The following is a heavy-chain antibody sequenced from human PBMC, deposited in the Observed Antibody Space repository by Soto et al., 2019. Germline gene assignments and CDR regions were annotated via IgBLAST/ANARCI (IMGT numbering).Heavy chain of an antibody. Sequence: SETLSLTCTVSGGSISSGDYYWSWIRQPPGKGLEWIGYIYYSGSTYYNPSLKSRVTISVDTSKNQFSLKLSSVTAADTAVYYCARDARIAAAGSAWFDPWGQGTLVTVSS. CDR1: GGSISSGDYY. D-gene: IGHD6-13*01. V-gene: IGHV4-30-4*01. CDR3: ARDARIAAAGSAWFDP. J-gene: IGHJ5*02. CDR2: IYYSGST.